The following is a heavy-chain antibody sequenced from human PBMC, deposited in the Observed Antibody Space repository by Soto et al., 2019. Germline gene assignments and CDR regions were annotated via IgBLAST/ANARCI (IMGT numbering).Heavy chain of an antibody. CDR1: GYTFTRSG. CDR2: ISTYNGDT. D-gene: IGHD5-12*01. Sequence: QVQLAQSGAEVKKPGASVKVSCKASGYTFTRSGISWVRQAPGQGLEWMGWISTYNGDTNYAQTFQGRGTMTTDTSTSTVQMEVRSLRSDDTAVYYCAREGVAPYYYYGMDVWGQGTPVTVSS. J-gene: IGHJ6*02. CDR3: AREGVAPYYYYGMDV. V-gene: IGHV1-18*01.